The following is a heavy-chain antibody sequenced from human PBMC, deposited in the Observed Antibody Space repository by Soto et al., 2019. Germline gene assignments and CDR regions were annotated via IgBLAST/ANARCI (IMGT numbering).Heavy chain of an antibody. V-gene: IGHV3-23*05. CDR2: IKTSGDTT. CDR1: GFAFSNCA. J-gene: IGHJ4*02. D-gene: IGHD2-21*02. CDR3: TKDVTGDIGADF. Sequence: EVQLLESWGDLVQPGGSLRLSCAASGFAFSNCAMSWVRQAPGKGLEWVSTIKTSGDTTFYADPVKGRFTTSRDDSKNTLYLQMNSLRAEDTATYYCTKDVTGDIGADFWGQGTPVTVSS.